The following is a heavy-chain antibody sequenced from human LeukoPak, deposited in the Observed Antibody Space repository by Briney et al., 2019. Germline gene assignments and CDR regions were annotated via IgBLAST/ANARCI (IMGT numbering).Heavy chain of an antibody. J-gene: IGHJ4*02. CDR1: GGSISSGSYY. D-gene: IGHD3-22*01. CDR2: IYTSGST. CDR3: ARDQYYYDSSGYYLTYFDY. V-gene: IGHV4-61*02. Sequence: SQTLSLTCTVSGGSISSGSYYWSWIRQPAGKGLEWIVRIYTSGSTNYNPSLKSRVTISVATSKNQFSLKLSSVTAADTAVYYCARDQYYYDSSGYYLTYFDYWGQGTLVTVSS.